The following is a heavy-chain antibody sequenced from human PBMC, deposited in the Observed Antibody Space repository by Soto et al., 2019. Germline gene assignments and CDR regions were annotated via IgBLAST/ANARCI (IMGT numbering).Heavy chain of an antibody. CDR2: ISHDGTNQ. Sequence: QVHLVESGGGVVQPGRSLRLSCAASGFTFSKYSMHWVRQAPGKGLEWVAVISHDGTNQRYADSVKGRFTTSRDNFKNTLALQMTSLRAEDTALYYCARGGVDQLPHGEFDHWGQGTLVTVSS. J-gene: IGHJ4*02. V-gene: IGHV3-30-3*01. CDR1: GFTFSKYS. D-gene: IGHD2-2*01. CDR3: ARGGVDQLPHGEFDH.